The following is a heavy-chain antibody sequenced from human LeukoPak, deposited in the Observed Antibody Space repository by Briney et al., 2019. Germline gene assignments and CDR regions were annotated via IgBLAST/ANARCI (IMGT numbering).Heavy chain of an antibody. CDR3: AKDWNSSSWWGYYFDY. V-gene: IGHV3-7*01. CDR2: INQDGGGK. Sequence: GGSLRLSCAVSGFTFSNYWMSWVRQAPGKGLEWVANINQDGGGKNYVDSVKGRFTISRDNAKNSLFLQMNSLGAEDTAVYYCAKDWNSSSWWGYYFDYWGQGTLVTVSS. J-gene: IGHJ4*02. D-gene: IGHD6-13*01. CDR1: GFTFSNYW.